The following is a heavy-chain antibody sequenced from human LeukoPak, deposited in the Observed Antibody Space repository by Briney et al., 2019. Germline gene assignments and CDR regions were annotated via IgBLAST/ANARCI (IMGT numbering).Heavy chain of an antibody. CDR3: AKGWFGVKYYFDY. V-gene: IGHV3-9*01. CDR2: VSWNSGSI. CDR1: GFTFDDYA. Sequence: GGSLRLSCAASGFTFDDYAMHWVRQAPGKGLEWVSGVSWNSGSIGYADSVKGRFTISRDNAKKSLYLQMNSLRAEDTALYYCAKGWFGVKYYFDYWGQGTLVTVSS. J-gene: IGHJ4*02. D-gene: IGHD3-10*01.